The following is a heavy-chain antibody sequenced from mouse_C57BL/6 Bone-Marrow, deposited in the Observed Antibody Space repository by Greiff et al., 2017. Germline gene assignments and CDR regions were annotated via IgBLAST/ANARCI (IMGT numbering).Heavy chain of an antibody. CDR2: IHPTSGST. V-gene: IGHV1-64*01. Sequence: VKLQQPGAELVKPGASVKLSCKASGYTFTSYWMHWVKQRPGQGLEWIGMIHPTSGSTNYNEKFKSKATLTVDKSSSTAYMQLSSLTSEDSAVYYCARVTGTAWFAYWGQGTLVTVSA. CDR1: GYTFTSYW. J-gene: IGHJ3*01. D-gene: IGHD4-1*01. CDR3: ARVTGTAWFAY.